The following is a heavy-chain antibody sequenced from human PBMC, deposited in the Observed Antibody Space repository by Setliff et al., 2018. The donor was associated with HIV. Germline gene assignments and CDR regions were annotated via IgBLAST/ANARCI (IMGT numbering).Heavy chain of an antibody. J-gene: IGHJ6*03. D-gene: IGHD6-19*01. CDR1: GGSFSGYY. Sequence: SETLSLTCAVYGGSFSGYYWSWIRQPPGKGLEWIGEINHSGSTNYNPSLKSRVTISVDTSKNQFSLKLSSVTAADTAVYYCARGLGYSSGWYSIFRNYYYHMDVWGKGTTVTVSS. CDR2: INHSGST. V-gene: IGHV4-34*01. CDR3: ARGLGYSSGWYSIFRNYYYHMDV.